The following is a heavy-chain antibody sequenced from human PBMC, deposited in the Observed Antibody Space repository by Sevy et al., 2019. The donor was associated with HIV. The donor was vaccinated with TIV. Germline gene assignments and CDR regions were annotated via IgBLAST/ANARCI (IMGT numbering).Heavy chain of an antibody. V-gene: IGHV3-30*02. Sequence: GGSLRLSCAASGFTFSTYGMHWVRQAPGRGLEWVAFMRFDGTIKYHTDSVKGRFTISRDNSKNTLYLQMNSLKTEHIVVHFRAKVLHIVVVPAAIDYYYGMDVWGQGTTVTVSS. CDR3: AKVLHIVVVPAAIDYYYGMDV. CDR1: GFTFSTYG. J-gene: IGHJ6*02. D-gene: IGHD2-2*01. CDR2: MRFDGTIK.